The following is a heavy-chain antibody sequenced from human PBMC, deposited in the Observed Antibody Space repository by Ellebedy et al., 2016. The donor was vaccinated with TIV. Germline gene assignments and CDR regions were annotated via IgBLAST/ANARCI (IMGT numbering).Heavy chain of an antibody. CDR3: ARDRHVDRGDCLDY. CDR1: GFTFSSYA. CDR2: IWYDGSNK. J-gene: IGHJ4*02. D-gene: IGHD2-21*02. Sequence: GESLKIYCAASGFTFSSYAIHWVRQAPGKGLEWVAFIWYDGSNKYSADSVKGRFTISRDNSRNTVYLQMNSLGAEDTAVFYCARDRHVDRGDCLDYWGQGTLVTVSS. V-gene: IGHV3-33*08.